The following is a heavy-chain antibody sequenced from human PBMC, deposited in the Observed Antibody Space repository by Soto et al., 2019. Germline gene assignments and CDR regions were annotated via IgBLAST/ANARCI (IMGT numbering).Heavy chain of an antibody. V-gene: IGHV1-69*01. D-gene: IGHD6-6*01. CDR3: AISLNSPDEYSSSSVFGY. CDR2: IIPIFGTA. CDR1: VGTFSSYA. Sequence: QVQLVQSGAEVKKPGSSVKVSCKASVGTFSSYAISWVRQAPGQGLEWMGGIIPIFGTANYAQKFHGRVTITADESTSTAYMELSSLRSEDTAVYYCAISLNSPDEYSSSSVFGYWGQGTLVTVSS. J-gene: IGHJ4*02.